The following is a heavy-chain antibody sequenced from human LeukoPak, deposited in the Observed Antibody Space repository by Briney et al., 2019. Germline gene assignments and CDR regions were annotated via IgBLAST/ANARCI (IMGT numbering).Heavy chain of an antibody. Sequence: GRSLRLSCAASGFTFDDYAMHWVRQAPGKGLEWVSGISWKSGSIGYADSVKGRFTISRDSAKNSLYLQMNSLRAEDTALYYCAKVLGVHSSGGFDYWGQGTLVTVSS. CDR3: AKVLGVHSSGGFDY. CDR2: ISWKSGSI. V-gene: IGHV3-9*01. D-gene: IGHD3-22*01. CDR1: GFTFDDYA. J-gene: IGHJ4*02.